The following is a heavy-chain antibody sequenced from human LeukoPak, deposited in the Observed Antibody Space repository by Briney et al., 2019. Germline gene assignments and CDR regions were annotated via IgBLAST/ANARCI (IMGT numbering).Heavy chain of an antibody. V-gene: IGHV3-21*01. CDR3: ARDYYDFWSGYSRDYFDY. D-gene: IGHD3-3*01. Sequence: GGSLRLSCAASGFTFSSYSMNWVRQAPGKGLEWVSSISSSSSYIYYADSVKGRFTISRDNAKNSLYLQMNSLRAEDTAEYYCARDYYDFWSGYSRDYFDYWGQGTLVTVSS. CDR2: ISSSSSYI. J-gene: IGHJ4*02. CDR1: GFTFSSYS.